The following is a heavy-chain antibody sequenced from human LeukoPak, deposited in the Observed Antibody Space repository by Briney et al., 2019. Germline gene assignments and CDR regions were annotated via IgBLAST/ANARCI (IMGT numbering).Heavy chain of an antibody. CDR2: INSDVSDT. J-gene: IGHJ6*04. V-gene: IGHV3-74*01. Sequence: GGSLRLSCAASGFTFSSYWMHWVRQAPGKGLVWVSRINSDVSDTSYADSVKGRFTISRDNAKNSLYLQMNSLRAEDTAVYYCAELGITMIGGVWGKGTTVTISS. CDR3: AELGITMIGGV. D-gene: IGHD3-10*02. CDR1: GFTFSSYW.